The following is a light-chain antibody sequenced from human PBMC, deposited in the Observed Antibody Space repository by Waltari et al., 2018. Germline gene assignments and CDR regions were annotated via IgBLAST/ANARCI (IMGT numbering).Light chain of an antibody. CDR1: QGISNA. CDR2: AAS. Sequence: DIQMTQSPSSLSASVGDKVTITCRASQGISNALAWYQQKPGKAPKLLIYAASNLQSGVPSRFSGSVSGTDFTLTISSLQPEDFAVYYCQQRNSYPFTFGPGTKLDIK. J-gene: IGKJ3*01. CDR3: QQRNSYPFT. V-gene: IGKV1-17*01.